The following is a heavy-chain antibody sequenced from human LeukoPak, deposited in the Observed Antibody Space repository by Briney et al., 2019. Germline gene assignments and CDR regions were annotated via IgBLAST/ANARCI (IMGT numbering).Heavy chain of an antibody. J-gene: IGHJ4*02. Sequence: SETLSLTCAVSGASIGNNDWWTWVRQPPGKGLEWIGEISHSGGTNYNPSLMSRVTISVDKSKNQFSLRLSSVTAVDTAVYYCARKENVYYYFDYWGQGTLVTVSS. CDR3: ARKENVYYYFDY. D-gene: IGHD3-10*01. V-gene: IGHV4-4*02. CDR1: GASIGNNDW. CDR2: ISHSGGT.